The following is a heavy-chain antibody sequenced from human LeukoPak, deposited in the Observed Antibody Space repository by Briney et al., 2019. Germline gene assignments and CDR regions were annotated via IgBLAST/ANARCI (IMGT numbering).Heavy chain of an antibody. Sequence: SETLSLTCTVSGGSISGYYWSWIRQPPGKGLEWIGYIYYSGGTNYNPSLESRVTISVDTSKNQFSLKLSSVTAADTAVYYCARAPRSDYFDYWGQGTLVTVSS. V-gene: IGHV4-59*08. CDR2: IYYSGGT. CDR3: ARAPRSDYFDY. CDR1: GGSISGYY. J-gene: IGHJ4*02.